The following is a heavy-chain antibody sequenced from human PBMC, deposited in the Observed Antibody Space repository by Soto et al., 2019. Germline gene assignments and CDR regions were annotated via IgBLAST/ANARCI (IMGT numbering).Heavy chain of an antibody. D-gene: IGHD3-22*01. CDR2: ISAYNGNT. CDR1: GYTFTSYG. Sequence: ASVKVSCKXSGYTFTSYGISWVRQAPGQGLEWMGWISAYNGNTNYAQKLQGRVTMTTDTSTSTAYMELRSLRSDDTAVYYCARDRFLYDSGGYIDYWGQGTLVTVS. CDR3: ARDRFLYDSGGYIDY. J-gene: IGHJ4*02. V-gene: IGHV1-18*04.